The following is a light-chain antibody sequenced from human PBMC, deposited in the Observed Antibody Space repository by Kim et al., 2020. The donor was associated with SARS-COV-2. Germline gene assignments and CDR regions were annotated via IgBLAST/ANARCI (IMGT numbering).Light chain of an antibody. CDR1: NSNIGTNN. CDR3: ATRDDSLNAGV. J-gene: IGLJ3*02. Sequence: GQTVTISCSGSNSNIGTNNVKWYQQLPPTAPKLLIHANDRRPSGVPDRFSASQSGTSAALAISGLRSEDEADYYCATRDDSLNAGVFGGGTKLTVL. V-gene: IGLV1-47*01. CDR2: AND.